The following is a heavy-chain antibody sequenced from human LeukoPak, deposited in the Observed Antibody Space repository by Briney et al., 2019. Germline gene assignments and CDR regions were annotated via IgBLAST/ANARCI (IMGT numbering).Heavy chain of an antibody. CDR1: GGSFSGYY. Sequence: SETLSLTCAVYGGSFSGYYWSWIRHPPGKGLEWIGEINHSGSTNYNPSLKSRVTISVDTSKNQFSLKLSSVTAADTAVYYCARHPRFHPRRGYYMDVWGKGTTVTVSS. J-gene: IGHJ6*03. D-gene: IGHD3-3*01. CDR3: ARHPRFHPRRGYYMDV. V-gene: IGHV4-34*01. CDR2: INHSGST.